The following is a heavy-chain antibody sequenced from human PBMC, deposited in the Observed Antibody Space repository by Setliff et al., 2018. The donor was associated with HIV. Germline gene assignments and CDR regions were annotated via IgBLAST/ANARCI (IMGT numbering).Heavy chain of an antibody. CDR1: GGTFRSHE. CDR3: AAGLNYYDRSGLGA. CDR2: IVPILNTG. J-gene: IGHJ5*02. V-gene: IGHV1-69*13. D-gene: IGHD3-22*01. Sequence: GASVKVSCKASGGTFRSHEISWVRQAPGQGLEWMGGIVPILNTGNYAPKFQGRVTITADESTTTAYMELSSLTSGDTAVYYCAAGLNYYDRSGLGAWGQGTLVTVSS.